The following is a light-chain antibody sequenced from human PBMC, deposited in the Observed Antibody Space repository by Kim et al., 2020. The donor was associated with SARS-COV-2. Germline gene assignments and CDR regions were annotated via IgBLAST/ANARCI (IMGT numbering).Light chain of an antibody. CDR2: GNS. Sequence: QSVLTQPPSVSGAPGQRVTISCTGSSSNIGAGYDVHWYQQLPGTAPKLLIYGNSNRPSGVPDRFSGSKSGNTASLTISGLQAEDEADYYCSSYTSSSTVVFGGGTQLTVL. CDR1: SSNIGAGYD. J-gene: IGLJ2*01. V-gene: IGLV1-40*01. CDR3: SSYTSSSTVV.